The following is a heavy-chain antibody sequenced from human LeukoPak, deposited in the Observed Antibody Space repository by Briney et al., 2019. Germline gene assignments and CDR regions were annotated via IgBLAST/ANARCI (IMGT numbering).Heavy chain of an antibody. CDR1: GLTFSDYA. D-gene: IGHD3-3*01. CDR2: ISWNSGSI. Sequence: GGSLRLSCTAPGLTFSDYAMHWVRQAPGKGLEWIAGISWNSGSIGYADSVRGRFTISRDNAKSSLYLQMNSLRAEDTALYYCAKGPISPGYDLWSGYQPFDYWGQGTLDTVSS. J-gene: IGHJ4*02. CDR3: AKGPISPGYDLWSGYQPFDY. V-gene: IGHV3-9*01.